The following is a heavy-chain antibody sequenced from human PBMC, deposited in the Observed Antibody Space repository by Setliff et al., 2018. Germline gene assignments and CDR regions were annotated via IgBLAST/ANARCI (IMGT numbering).Heavy chain of an antibody. V-gene: IGHV4-34*01. Sequence: SETLSLTCAVYGGSFSDYHWSWIRQPPGKGLEWIGEIKHSGSTNYNPSLKSRVTISVDTSKKQFSLKLSSVTAADTAVYYCARGVLGYYYYYGMDVWGQGTTVTVS. CDR1: GGSFSDYH. CDR2: IKHSGST. J-gene: IGHJ6*02. D-gene: IGHD6-13*01. CDR3: ARGVLGYYYYYGMDV.